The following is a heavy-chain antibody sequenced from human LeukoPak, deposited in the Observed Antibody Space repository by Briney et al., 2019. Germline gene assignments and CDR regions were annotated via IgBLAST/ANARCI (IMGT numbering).Heavy chain of an antibody. CDR1: GFTFSSYA. J-gene: IGHJ4*02. CDR2: ISSNGGST. Sequence: PGGSLRLSCAASGFTFSSYAMHWVRQAPGKGLEYVSAISSNGGSTYYANSVKGRFTISRDNSKNTLYLQMGSLRAEDMAVYYCAREISGSYLPWGQGTLVTVSS. CDR3: AREISGSYLP. D-gene: IGHD1-26*01. V-gene: IGHV3-64*01.